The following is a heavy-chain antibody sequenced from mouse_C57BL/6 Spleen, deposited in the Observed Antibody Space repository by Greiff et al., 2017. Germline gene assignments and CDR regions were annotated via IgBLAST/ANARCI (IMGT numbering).Heavy chain of an antibody. CDR2: ISSGGSYT. CDR3: ARPRLRGAMDY. D-gene: IGHD2-4*01. J-gene: IGHJ4*01. V-gene: IGHV5-6*01. CDR1: GFTFSSYG. Sequence: EVQRVESGGDLVKPGGSLKLSCAASGFTFSSYGMSWVRQTPDKRLEWVATISSGGSYTYYPDSVKGRFTISRDNAKNTLYLQMSSLKSEDTAMYYCARPRLRGAMDYWGQGTSVTVSS.